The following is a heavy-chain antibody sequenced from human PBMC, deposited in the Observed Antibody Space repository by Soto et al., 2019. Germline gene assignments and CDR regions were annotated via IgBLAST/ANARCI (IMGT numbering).Heavy chain of an antibody. CDR1: GYSFINYW. V-gene: IGHV5-51*01. CDR3: ARTETRDSKSYSFYGMDV. CDR2: IYPGDSDT. D-gene: IGHD2-21*02. Sequence: GESLKISCNGSGYSFINYWIGWVRQMPGKGLEWMGIIYPGDSDTRYSPSFQGQVTISVDRSISTAYLQWSSLKASDTAMYYCARTETRDSKSYSFYGMDVWGQGTTVTVPS. J-gene: IGHJ6*02.